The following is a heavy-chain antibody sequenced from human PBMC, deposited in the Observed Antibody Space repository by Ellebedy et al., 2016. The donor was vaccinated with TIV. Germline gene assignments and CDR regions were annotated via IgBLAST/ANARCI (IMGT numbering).Heavy chain of an antibody. CDR3: ARDPYYDILTGYLSAFDI. J-gene: IGHJ3*02. D-gene: IGHD3-9*01. Sequence: LRLXXTVSGGSISSGGYYWSWIRQHPGKGLEWIGYIYYSGSTYYNPSLKSRVTISVDTSKNQFSLKLSSVTAADTAVYYCARDPYYDILTGYLSAFDIWGQGTMVTVSS. CDR1: GGSISSGGYY. CDR2: IYYSGST. V-gene: IGHV4-31*03.